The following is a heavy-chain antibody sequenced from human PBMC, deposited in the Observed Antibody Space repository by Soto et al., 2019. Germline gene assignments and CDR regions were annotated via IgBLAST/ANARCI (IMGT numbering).Heavy chain of an antibody. CDR3: TREAPYCTSATCPKSYDMDV. CDR2: IIPIPNSP. J-gene: IGHJ6*01. CDR1: GGTCGSYA. V-gene: IGHV1-69*01. D-gene: IGHD2-2*01. Sequence: QVQLVQSGAEVKKPGSSVKVSCKASGGTCGSYAITWVRRAPGQGLEWLGGIIPIPNSPAYAQKFQARVVITADEVSNTAYMELNSLRFDDTAVYYCTREAPYCTSATCPKSYDMDVWGQGTTVTVAS.